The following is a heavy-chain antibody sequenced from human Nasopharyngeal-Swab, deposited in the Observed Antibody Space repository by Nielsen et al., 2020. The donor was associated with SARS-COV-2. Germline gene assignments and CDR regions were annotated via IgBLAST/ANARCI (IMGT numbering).Heavy chain of an antibody. CDR2: IWYDGSNK. CDR3: ARARIGSKYYFDY. Sequence: GGSLRLSCAASGFTFSSYGMHWVRQAPGKGLEWVAVIWYDGSNKYYADSVKGRFTISRDNAKNSLYLQMNSLRAEDTAVYYCARARIGSKYYFDYWGQGTLVTVSS. CDR1: GFTFSSYG. V-gene: IGHV3-33*08. J-gene: IGHJ4*02. D-gene: IGHD2-15*01.